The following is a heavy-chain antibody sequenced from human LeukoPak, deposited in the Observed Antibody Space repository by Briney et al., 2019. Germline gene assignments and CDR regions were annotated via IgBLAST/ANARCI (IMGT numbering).Heavy chain of an antibody. D-gene: IGHD3-10*01. J-gene: IGHJ4*02. CDR3: ASMGRSWDGSGSYLFDY. CDR2: IYYSGST. V-gene: IGHV4-59*08. Sequence: SETLSLTCTVSGGSISSYYWSWIRQPPGKGLEWIGYIYYSGSTNYNPSLKSRVTISVDTSKNQFSLKLSSVTAADTAVYYCASMGRSWDGSGSYLFDYWGQGTLVTVSS. CDR1: GGSISSYY.